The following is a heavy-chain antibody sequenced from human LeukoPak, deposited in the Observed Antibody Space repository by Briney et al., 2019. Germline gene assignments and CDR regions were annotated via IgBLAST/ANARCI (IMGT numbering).Heavy chain of an antibody. J-gene: IGHJ4*02. Sequence: GGSLRLSCAASGFTVSSNYMNWVRQAPGKGLEWVSYISSSSSTIYYADSVKGRFTISRDNAKNSLYLQMNSLRAEDTAVYYCVRNTPISLTDYWGQGTLVTVSS. V-gene: IGHV3-48*04. CDR1: GFTVSSNY. CDR2: ISSSSSTI. CDR3: VRNTPISLTDY. D-gene: IGHD1/OR15-1a*01.